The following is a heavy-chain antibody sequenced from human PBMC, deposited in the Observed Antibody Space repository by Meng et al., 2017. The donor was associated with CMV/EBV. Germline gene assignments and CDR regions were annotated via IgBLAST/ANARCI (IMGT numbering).Heavy chain of an antibody. J-gene: IGHJ6*02. CDR3: ARDLTLPQFFYGMDV. CDR1: GYTFTSYD. CDR2: MNPNSGNT. Sequence: ASVKVSCKASGYTFTSYDINWVRQATGQGLEWMGWMNPNSGNTAYAQKFQGRVTITRKTSISTAYMELSSLRSEDTAVYYCARDLTLPQFFYGMDVWGQGTTVTVSS. V-gene: IGHV1-8*03. D-gene: IGHD1-26*01.